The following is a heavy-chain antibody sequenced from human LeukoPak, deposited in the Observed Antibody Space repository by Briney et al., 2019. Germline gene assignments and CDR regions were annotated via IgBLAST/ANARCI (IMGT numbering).Heavy chain of an antibody. CDR1: GFTFSSYE. Sequence: PGGSLRLSCAASGFTFSSYEMNWVRQAPGKGLEWVSYVSSSGRTIYYTDSVKGRFTISRDNAKNSLYLQMNSLKAEDTAVYYCARTTRGVASDLDYWGQGTLVTVSS. CDR3: ARTTRGVASDLDY. CDR2: VSSSGRTI. D-gene: IGHD1-1*01. V-gene: IGHV3-48*03. J-gene: IGHJ4*02.